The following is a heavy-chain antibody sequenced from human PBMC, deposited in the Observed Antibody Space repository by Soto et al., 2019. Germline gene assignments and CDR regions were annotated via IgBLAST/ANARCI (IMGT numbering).Heavy chain of an antibody. J-gene: IGHJ6*02. D-gene: IGHD3-9*01. CDR3: AIDSPYYDILPGSIYVMDV. CDR1: GYTLTGYY. Sequence: ASVKVSRKASGYTLTGYYMHRVRQAPGQRVEWMGWINPNRGGTTYAQKFQGWVTMTRDTPISTAYMELSRLRSDDTAVYYCAIDSPYYDILPGSIYVMDVWGQGTTVTVSS. CDR2: INPNRGGT. V-gene: IGHV1-2*04.